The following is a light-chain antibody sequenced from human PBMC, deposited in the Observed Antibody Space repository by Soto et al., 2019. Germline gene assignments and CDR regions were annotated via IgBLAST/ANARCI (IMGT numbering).Light chain of an antibody. V-gene: IGLV2-14*03. CDR3: NSYTSNNTYV. J-gene: IGLJ1*01. CDR1: SSDVGAFNY. Sequence: AARTQPASVSGSPGQAITISCSGTSSDVGAFNYVSWYQQHPGKAPKLMIYDVSNRPSGVSNRFSGSKSGNTAPLTISGLRAEDEADYYCNSYTSNNTYVFGTGTKVTVL. CDR2: DVS.